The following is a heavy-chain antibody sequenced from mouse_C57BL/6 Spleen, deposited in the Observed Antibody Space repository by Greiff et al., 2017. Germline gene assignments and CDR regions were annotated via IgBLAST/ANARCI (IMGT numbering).Heavy chain of an antibody. V-gene: IGHV1-50*01. J-gene: IGHJ2*01. CDR3: ARTGWDFDY. D-gene: IGHD3-1*01. CDR1: GYTFTSYW. Sequence: VQLQQPGAELVKPGASVKLSCKASGYTFTSYWMQWVKQRPGQGLEWIGEIDPSDSYTNYNQKFKGKATLTVDTSSSTAYMQLSSLTSEDSAVYYCARTGWDFDYWGQGTTLTVSS. CDR2: IDPSDSYT.